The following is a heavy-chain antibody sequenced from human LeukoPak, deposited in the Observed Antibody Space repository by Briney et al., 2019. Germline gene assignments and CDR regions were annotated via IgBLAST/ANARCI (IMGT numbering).Heavy chain of an antibody. D-gene: IGHD6-19*01. CDR1: AFTFSSNA. CDR3: AKGEDIGGWYFGY. V-gene: IGHV3-23*01. J-gene: IGHJ4*02. Sequence: ARSLRPACAPAAFTFSSNAMTCVRQAPGKGLEWDSTTRGSGARTYHADSVKGPLTIARHHSKQPPCLQTNSQRAKAPAVSDRAKGEDIGGWYFGYWGQGTLVTVSS. CDR2: TRGSGART.